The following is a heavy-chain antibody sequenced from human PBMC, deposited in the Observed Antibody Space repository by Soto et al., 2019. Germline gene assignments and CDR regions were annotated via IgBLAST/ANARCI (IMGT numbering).Heavy chain of an antibody. CDR3: TTLYQGISN. CDR2: IKSKTDAETT. J-gene: IGHJ4*02. Sequence: EVQLVESGGGLVKPGGSLRLSCAASGFTFSNAWMSWVRQTPGKGLEWVGRIKSKTDAETTDYAAPVKGRFTISRDGSKNALYLQMNSLKTEDTAVYYCTTLYQGISNWGQGTLVTVSS. V-gene: IGHV3-15*01. D-gene: IGHD1-20*01. CDR1: GFTFSNAW.